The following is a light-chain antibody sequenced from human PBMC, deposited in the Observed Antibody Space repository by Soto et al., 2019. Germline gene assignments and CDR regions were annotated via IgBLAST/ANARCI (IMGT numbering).Light chain of an antibody. J-gene: IGKJ5*01. CDR1: QSISSSY. CDR2: GVS. V-gene: IGKV3-20*01. CDR3: QQYDNSPIT. Sequence: EIVLTQSPGTLSLSPGERATLSCRASQSISSSYFAWYQQKPGQAPRLLVYGVSSRATDVPDRFSGSGSGTDFTLTISRLEPEDFAVYYCQQYDNSPITFGQGTRLEIK.